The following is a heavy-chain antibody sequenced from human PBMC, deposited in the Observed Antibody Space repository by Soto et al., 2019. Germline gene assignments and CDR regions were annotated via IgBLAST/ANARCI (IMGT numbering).Heavy chain of an antibody. CDR2: IRSKANSYAT. D-gene: IGHD1-1*01. CDR3: TTDQLGTPDY. Sequence: EVQLVESGGGLVQPGGSLKLSCAASGSTFSGSAMHWVRQASGKGLEWVGRIRSKANSYATAFAASVKGRFTISRDDSRNTAYLEMNSLKTEDRDVCYCTTDQLGTPDYGGKGTLVSVSS. CDR1: GSTFSGSA. V-gene: IGHV3-73*01. J-gene: IGHJ4*02.